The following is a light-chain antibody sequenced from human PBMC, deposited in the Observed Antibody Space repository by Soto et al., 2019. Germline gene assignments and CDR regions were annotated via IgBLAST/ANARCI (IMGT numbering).Light chain of an antibody. J-gene: IGLJ1*01. CDR2: EVS. CDR1: SSDVGENNY. CDR3: SSYTSSSTLV. Sequence: QSVLTQPASVSGSPGQSITISCTGTSSDVGENNYVSWYQQHPGKAPKLMIYEVSNRPSGISNRFSGSKSASTASLTISGLQAEDEADCHCSSYTSSSTLVFGTGTKVTVL. V-gene: IGLV2-14*01.